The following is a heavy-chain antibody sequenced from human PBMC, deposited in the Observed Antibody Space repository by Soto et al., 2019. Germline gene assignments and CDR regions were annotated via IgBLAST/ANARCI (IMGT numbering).Heavy chain of an antibody. CDR2: ISGSGGST. Sequence: EVQLLESGGGLVQPGGSLRLSCAASGFTFSSYAMSWVRQAPGKGLEWVSAISGSGGSTYYADSVKGRFTISRDNSKNTLYLQMNSLRAEDTAVYYCARGVKHGYGMDVWGQGTTVTVSS. D-gene: IGHD3-16*02. CDR3: ARGVKHGYGMDV. CDR1: GFTFSSYA. J-gene: IGHJ6*02. V-gene: IGHV3-23*01.